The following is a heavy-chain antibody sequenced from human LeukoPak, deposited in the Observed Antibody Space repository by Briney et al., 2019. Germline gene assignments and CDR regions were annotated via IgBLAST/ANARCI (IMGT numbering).Heavy chain of an antibody. D-gene: IGHD6-13*01. J-gene: IGHJ6*03. V-gene: IGHV4-61*01. CDR2: IYYSGST. Sequence: SETLSLTCTVSGYSISSGYYWGWIRQPPGKGLEWIGYIYYSGSTNYNPSLKSRVTISVDTSKNQFSLKLSSVTAADTAVYYCARDAGIAAAGYYYYYMDVWGKGTTVTISS. CDR3: ARDAGIAAAGYYYYYMDV. CDR1: GYSISSGYY.